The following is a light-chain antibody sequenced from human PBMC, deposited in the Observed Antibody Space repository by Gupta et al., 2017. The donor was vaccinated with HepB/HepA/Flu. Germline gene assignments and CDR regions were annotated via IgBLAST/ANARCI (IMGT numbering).Light chain of an antibody. CDR3: QQGCRSPWT. V-gene: IGKV3-20*01. CDR2: GAS. CDR1: QSVSSYY. Sequence: VLSQSPDTMSLTPGERATLSCRASQSVSSYYLAWYQRRPGQAPRLLIYGASSRATGIPDSFSGSGSGTDFTLTITTLGPGDFAVYYCQQGCRSPWTFGQGTKVEIK. J-gene: IGKJ1*01.